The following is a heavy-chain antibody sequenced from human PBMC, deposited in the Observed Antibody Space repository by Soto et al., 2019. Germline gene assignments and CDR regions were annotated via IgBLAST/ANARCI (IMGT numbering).Heavy chain of an antibody. CDR2: ISGSGGST. J-gene: IGHJ6*02. D-gene: IGHD3-10*01. V-gene: IGHV3-23*01. Sequence: EVQLLESGGGLVQPGGSLRLSCAASGFTFSSYAMSWVRQAPGKGLEWVSAISGSGGSTYYADSVKGRFTISRDNSKNTLYLQMNSLRAEDTAVYYCAKALGMVRGVIMYYYYYYGMDVWGQGTTVTVSS. CDR3: AKALGMVRGVIMYYYYYYGMDV. CDR1: GFTFSSYA.